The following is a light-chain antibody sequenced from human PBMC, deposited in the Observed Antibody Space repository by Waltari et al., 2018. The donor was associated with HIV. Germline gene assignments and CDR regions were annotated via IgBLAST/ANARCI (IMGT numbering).Light chain of an antibody. J-gene: IGKJ1*01. Sequence: DIQLTQSPSTLSVSVGDRVTITGRASERISTFLVWYQQKPGKAPRLLLFGASSLQNGVPSRFIGGGSGTDFTLTISSLQPDDFATYYCQHYKSSFRTFGQGTRVEMK. CDR2: GAS. CDR3: QHYKSSFRT. V-gene: IGKV1-5*03. CDR1: ERISTF.